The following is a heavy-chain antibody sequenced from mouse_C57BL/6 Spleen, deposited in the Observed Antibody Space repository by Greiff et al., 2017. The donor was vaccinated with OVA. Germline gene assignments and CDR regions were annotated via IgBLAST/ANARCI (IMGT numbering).Heavy chain of an antibody. V-gene: IGHV1-85*01. J-gene: IGHJ2*01. CDR3: ARRRAVVAKDYFDY. CDR1: GYTFTSYD. Sequence: QVQLKESGPELVKPGASVKLSCKASGYTFTSYDINWVKQRPGQGLEWIGWIYPRDGSTKYNEKFKGKATLTVDTSSSTAYMELHSLTSEDSAVYFCARRRAVVAKDYFDYWGQGTTLTVSS. CDR2: IYPRDGST. D-gene: IGHD1-1*01.